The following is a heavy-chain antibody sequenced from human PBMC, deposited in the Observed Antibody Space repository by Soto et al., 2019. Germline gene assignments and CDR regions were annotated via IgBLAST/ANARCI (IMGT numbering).Heavy chain of an antibody. CDR3: ARDKFGTLARGARGFPWGDAFDI. J-gene: IGHJ3*02. D-gene: IGHD3-10*01. CDR1: GYTFTSYG. V-gene: IGHV1-18*01. Sequence: ASVKVSCKASGYTFTSYGISWVRQAPGQGLEWMGWISAYNGNTNYAQKLQGRVTMTTDTSTSTAYMELRSLRSDDTAVYYCARDKFGTLARGARGFPWGDAFDIWGQGTMVTVS. CDR2: ISAYNGNT.